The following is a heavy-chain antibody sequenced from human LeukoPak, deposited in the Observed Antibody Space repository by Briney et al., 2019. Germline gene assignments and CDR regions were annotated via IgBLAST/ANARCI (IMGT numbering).Heavy chain of an antibody. CDR2: INHSGST. J-gene: IGHJ4*02. D-gene: IGHD3-10*01. CDR1: GYSISSGYF. Sequence: SETLSLTCSISGYSISSGYFWGWIRQPPGKGLEWIGEINHSGSTNYNPSLKSRVTISVDTSKNQFSLKLSSVTAADTAVYYCARGYGSGSRDFDYWGQGTLVTVSS. V-gene: IGHV4-38-2*02. CDR3: ARGYGSGSRDFDY.